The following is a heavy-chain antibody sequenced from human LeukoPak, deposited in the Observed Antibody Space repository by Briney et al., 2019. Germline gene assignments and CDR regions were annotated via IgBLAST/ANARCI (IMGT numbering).Heavy chain of an antibody. Sequence: GGSLRLSCAASGFTFSSYAMHWVRQAPGKGLEWVTFIRYDGSNKYYADFVKGRFTISTDNSKNTLYMQMNGLRAEDTAVYYCAKGSKEVLFTRDHYMDVWGKGTTVTISS. J-gene: IGHJ6*03. CDR3: AKGSKEVLFTRDHYMDV. CDR1: GFTFSSYA. D-gene: IGHD3-3*01. V-gene: IGHV3-30*02. CDR2: IRYDGSNK.